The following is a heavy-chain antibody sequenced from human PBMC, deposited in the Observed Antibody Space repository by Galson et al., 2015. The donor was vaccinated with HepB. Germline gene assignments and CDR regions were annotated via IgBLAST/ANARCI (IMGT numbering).Heavy chain of an antibody. CDR3: ARDRSSSGYYYGTFDY. Sequence: ETLSLTCTVSGGSISSYYWSWIRQPPGKGLEWIGYIYYSGSTNYNPSLKSRVTISVDTSKNQFSLKLSSVTAADTAVYYCARDRSSSGYYYGTFDYWGQGTLVTVSS. V-gene: IGHV4-59*01. D-gene: IGHD3-22*01. CDR2: IYYSGST. CDR1: GGSISSYY. J-gene: IGHJ4*02.